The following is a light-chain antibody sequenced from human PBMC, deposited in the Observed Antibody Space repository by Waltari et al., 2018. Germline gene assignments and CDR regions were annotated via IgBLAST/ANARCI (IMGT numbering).Light chain of an antibody. CDR1: GTYVGRYNY. Sequence: QSALTQPASVSGSPGQSITISCTGSGTYVGRYNYVSWYQHSPDKAPRLMIYDVTNRPSGVSDRFSGSKSGNTASLTISGLQPEDEADYYCASYIAASTLVFGGGTRLTVV. CDR2: DVT. V-gene: IGLV2-14*03. J-gene: IGLJ3*02. CDR3: ASYIAASTLV.